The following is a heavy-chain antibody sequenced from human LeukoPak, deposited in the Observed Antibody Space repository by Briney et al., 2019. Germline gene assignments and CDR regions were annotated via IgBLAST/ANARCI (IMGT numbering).Heavy chain of an antibody. V-gene: IGHV3-48*01. CDR1: GFTFSSYG. Sequence: GGSLRLSCAASGFTFSSYGMNWVRQAPGKGLEWVSYISSTSNTIYYTESVKGRFTISRDNAKNSLYLQMNSLRAEDTAVYYCASRFDYWGQGTLVTVSS. CDR3: ASRFDY. J-gene: IGHJ4*02. CDR2: ISSTSNTI.